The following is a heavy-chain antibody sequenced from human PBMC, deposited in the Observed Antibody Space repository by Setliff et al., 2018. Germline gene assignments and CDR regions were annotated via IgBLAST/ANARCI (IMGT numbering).Heavy chain of an antibody. CDR2: TIPSFGST. Sequence: ASVKVSCKASGGTFSSYGISWVRQAPGQGLEWMGGTIPSFGSTNYAQKFQGRVTIITDESTSTAYMELSSLRTEDSAVYYCAREGVDTRSSTDYRYYMGVWGKGTTVTSP. V-gene: IGHV1-69*05. D-gene: IGHD5-18*01. CDR1: GGTFSSYG. CDR3: AREGVDTRSSTDYRYYMGV. J-gene: IGHJ6*03.